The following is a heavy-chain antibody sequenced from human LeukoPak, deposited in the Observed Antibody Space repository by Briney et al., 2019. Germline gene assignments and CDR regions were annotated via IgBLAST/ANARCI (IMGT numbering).Heavy chain of an antibody. Sequence: SVKVSCKASGGTFSSYAISWVRQAPGQGLEWMGGIIPIFGTANYAQKFQGRVTITADKSTSTAYMELSSLRSEDTAVYYCAAGRPDYDILTGYLSWFDPWGQGTLVTVSS. D-gene: IGHD3-9*01. J-gene: IGHJ5*02. CDR1: GGTFSSYA. CDR2: IIPIFGTA. V-gene: IGHV1-69*06. CDR3: AAGRPDYDILTGYLSWFDP.